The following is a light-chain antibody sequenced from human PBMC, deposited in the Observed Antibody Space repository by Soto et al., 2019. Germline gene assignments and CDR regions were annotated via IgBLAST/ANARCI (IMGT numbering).Light chain of an antibody. J-gene: IGKJ1*01. CDR3: QQYESDSRT. Sequence: DIQMTQSPSAVSASVGDRVTITCRASQSISTSLAWYQQKPGKPPKFLISDASSLPSGVSSRFSGSGSGTEFTLTISSLQPDDFATYYCQQYESDSRTFGQGTKVEI. CDR2: DAS. V-gene: IGKV1-5*01. CDR1: QSISTS.